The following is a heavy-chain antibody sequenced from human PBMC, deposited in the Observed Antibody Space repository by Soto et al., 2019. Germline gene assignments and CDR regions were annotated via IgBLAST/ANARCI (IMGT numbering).Heavy chain of an antibody. J-gene: IGHJ5*02. CDR3: ARVVLGPYDSSGYSLGWFDP. D-gene: IGHD3-22*01. CDR1: GGSISSYY. CDR2: IYYSGST. V-gene: IGHV4-59*01. Sequence: QVQLQESGPGLVKPSETLSLTCTVSGGSISSYYWSWIRQPPGKGLEWIGYIYYSGSTNYNPSLKSRVTISVDTSKNQFSLKLSSVTAADTAVYYCARVVLGPYDSSGYSLGWFDPWGQGTLVTVSS.